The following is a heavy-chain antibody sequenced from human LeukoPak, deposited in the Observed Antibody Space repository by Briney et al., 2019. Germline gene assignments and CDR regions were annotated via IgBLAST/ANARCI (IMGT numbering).Heavy chain of an antibody. CDR1: GGSISSYY. J-gene: IGHJ3*02. Sequence: SETLSLTCTVSGGSISSYYWSWIRQPPGKGLEWIGYIYYSGSTNYNPSLKSRVTISVDTSKSQFSLKLSSVTAADTAVYYCAREKGWMGELRGDAFDIWGQGTMVTVSS. CDR2: IYYSGST. V-gene: IGHV4-59*01. D-gene: IGHD1-26*01. CDR3: AREKGWMGELRGDAFDI.